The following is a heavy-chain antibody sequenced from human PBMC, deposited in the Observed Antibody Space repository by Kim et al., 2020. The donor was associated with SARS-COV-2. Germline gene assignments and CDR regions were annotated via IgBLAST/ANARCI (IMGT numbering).Heavy chain of an antibody. Sequence: GGSLRLSCAASGFTFSSYWMSWVRQAPGKGLEWVANIKQDGSKKYYVDSVKGRFTISRDNAKNSLYLQMNSLRAEDTAVYYCARDGLYYYDSSAYPNYGMDVWGQGTTVTVSS. D-gene: IGHD3-22*01. V-gene: IGHV3-7*01. J-gene: IGHJ6*02. CDR2: IKQDGSKK. CDR3: ARDGLYYYDSSAYPNYGMDV. CDR1: GFTFSSYW.